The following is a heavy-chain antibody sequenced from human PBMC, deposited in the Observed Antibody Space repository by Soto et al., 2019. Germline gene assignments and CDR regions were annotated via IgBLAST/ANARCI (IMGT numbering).Heavy chain of an antibody. CDR2: VHHSGTT. J-gene: IGHJ4*02. CDR3: ARGFSYRWVY. Sequence: QVQLQESGPGLVKPSGTLSLTCGVSGGSINTDYWWSWVRQAPGKALEWIGEVHHSGTTNYIQSLKTRITMSVDKSDNQVSLDLTSVAAADTAVYFCARGFSYRWVYWGQGILVTVSS. V-gene: IGHV4-4*02. D-gene: IGHD3-16*02. CDR1: GGSINTDYW.